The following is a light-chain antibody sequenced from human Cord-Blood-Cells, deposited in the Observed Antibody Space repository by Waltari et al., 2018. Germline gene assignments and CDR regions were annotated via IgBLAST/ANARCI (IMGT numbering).Light chain of an antibody. CDR2: DVS. J-gene: IGLJ1*01. CDR1: SSDVGGYNY. CDR3: SSYTSSSTPYV. Sequence: QSALTQPASVSGSPGQSITISCTGTSSDVGGYNYVSWYQQHPGKAPKLMIYDVSNRHSGVSNRFSGSKSGNTASLTISGLQAEDEADYYGSSYTSSSTPYVFGTGTKVTVL. V-gene: IGLV2-14*01.